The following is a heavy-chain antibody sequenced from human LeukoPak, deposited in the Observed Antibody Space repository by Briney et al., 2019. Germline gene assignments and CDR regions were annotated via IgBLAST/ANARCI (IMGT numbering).Heavy chain of an antibody. CDR3: ARDPRAMVRGLNGFDY. D-gene: IGHD3-10*01. V-gene: IGHV1-69*13. CDR1: GGTFSSYA. J-gene: IGHJ4*02. Sequence: SVKVSCTASGGTFSSYAISWVRQAPGQGLEWMGGIILIFGTANYAQKFQGRVTITADESTSTAYMELSSLRSEDTAVYYCARDPRAMVRGLNGFDYWGQGTLVTVSS. CDR2: IILIFGTA.